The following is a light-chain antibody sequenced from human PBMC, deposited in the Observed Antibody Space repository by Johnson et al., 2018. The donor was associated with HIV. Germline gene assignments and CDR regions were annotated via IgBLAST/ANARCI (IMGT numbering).Light chain of an antibody. V-gene: IGLV1-51*02. CDR2: ENN. Sequence: QSVLTQPPSVSAAPGQKVTISCSGSNSNIGNNYVSWYQQVPGTAPKLLIYENNKRPSGIPDRFSGSKSGMSATLAITGLQTGAEADYYCGTWDTSLNAFVLGTGTSVIVL. J-gene: IGLJ1*01. CDR1: NSNIGNNY. CDR3: GTWDTSLNAFV.